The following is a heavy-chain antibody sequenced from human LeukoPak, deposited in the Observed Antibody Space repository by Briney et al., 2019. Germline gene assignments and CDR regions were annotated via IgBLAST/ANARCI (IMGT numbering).Heavy chain of an antibody. J-gene: IGHJ4*02. D-gene: IGHD6-13*01. CDR3: ARAYSSSWYLLPYYFDY. CDR2: IYYSGST. V-gene: IGHV4-30-4*08. CDR1: GGSFSGYY. Sequence: PSETLSLTCAVYGGSFSGYYWSWIRQPPGKGLEWIGYIYYSGSTYYNPSLKSRVTISVDTSKNQFSLKLSSVTAADTAVYYCARAYSSSWYLLPYYFDYWGQGTLVTVSS.